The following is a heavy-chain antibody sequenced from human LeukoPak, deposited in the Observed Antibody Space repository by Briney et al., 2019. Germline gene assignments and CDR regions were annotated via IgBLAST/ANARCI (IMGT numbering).Heavy chain of an antibody. V-gene: IGHV1-18*01. CDR2: ISTYNGHT. CDR1: GYTFTSYV. CDR3: ARGGRWELPRPYAFDI. D-gene: IGHD1-26*01. Sequence: ASVKVSCKASGYTFTSYVISWLRQAPGQGLEWMGWISTYNGHTNYAQKLQGRVTMTTDTSTSTAYMELRNLRSDDTAVYYCARGGRWELPRPYAFDIWGQGTMVTVSS. J-gene: IGHJ3*02.